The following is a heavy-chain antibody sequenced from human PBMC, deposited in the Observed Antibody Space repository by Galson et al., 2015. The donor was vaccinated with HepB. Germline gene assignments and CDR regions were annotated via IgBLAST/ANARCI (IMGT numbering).Heavy chain of an antibody. CDR1: GYTFTGYY. D-gene: IGHD3-22*01. Sequence: SVKVSCKASGYTFTGYYIHWLRQAPGQGLERMGGIHPDMGGTSYVQKFQGRVTMTRDTSISTAYMELSSLRSDDTAVYYCARDRDSSGYSLFDAFDIWGQGTMVTVSS. CDR2: IHPDMGGT. CDR3: ARDRDSSGYSLFDAFDI. J-gene: IGHJ3*02. V-gene: IGHV1-2*02.